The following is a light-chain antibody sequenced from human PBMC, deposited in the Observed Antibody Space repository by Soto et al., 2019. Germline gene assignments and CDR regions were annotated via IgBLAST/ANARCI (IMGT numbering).Light chain of an antibody. Sequence: QSVLTQPPSVSGAPGQRGTISCTGTSSNIGAYYDVNWYQIVPGKAPKLHISRNNNRPSGVPDRFSGSKSDTSASLAITGLQSEDESEYYCQSFDTALSSSMFGGGTNLTVL. CDR1: SSNIGAYYD. V-gene: IGLV1-40*01. J-gene: IGLJ3*02. CDR3: QSFDTALSSSM. CDR2: RNN.